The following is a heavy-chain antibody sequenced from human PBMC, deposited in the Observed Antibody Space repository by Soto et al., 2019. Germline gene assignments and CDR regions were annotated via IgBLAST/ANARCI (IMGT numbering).Heavy chain of an antibody. Sequence: QVQLVESGGGVVQPGRSLRLSCAASGFTFSSYAMHWVRQAPGKGLEWVAVVSHDGKTEYHAASVKGRLTISRATSANILSLKMTSLRDEDSAVYYCGREPYISGHYSGGCDVWGQGTMVTVSS. CDR3: GREPYISGHYSGGCDV. CDR1: GFTFSSYA. D-gene: IGHD3-22*01. CDR2: VSHDGKTE. V-gene: IGHV3-30*04. J-gene: IGHJ3*01.